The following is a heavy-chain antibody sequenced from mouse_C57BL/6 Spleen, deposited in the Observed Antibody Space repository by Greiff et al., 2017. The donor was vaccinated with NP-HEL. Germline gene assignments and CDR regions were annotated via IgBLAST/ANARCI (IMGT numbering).Heavy chain of an antibody. CDR1: GFTFSSYG. D-gene: IGHD1-1*01. V-gene: IGHV5-6*01. CDR3: ARPPSTTVGNWYFDV. Sequence: EVHLVESGGDLVKPGGSLKLSCAASGFTFSSYGMSWVRQTPDKRLEWVATISSGGSYTYYPDSVKGRFTISRDNAKNTLYLQMSSLKSEDTAMYYCARPPSTTVGNWYFDVWGTGTTVTVSS. J-gene: IGHJ1*03. CDR2: ISSGGSYT.